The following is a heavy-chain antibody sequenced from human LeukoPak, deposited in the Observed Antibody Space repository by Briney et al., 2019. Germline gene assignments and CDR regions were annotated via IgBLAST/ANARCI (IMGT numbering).Heavy chain of an antibody. D-gene: IGHD3-10*01. CDR1: GFTFSDYY. CDR2: ISSSGSTI. Sequence: GGSLRLSCAASGFTFSDYYMSWIRQAPGKGLEWVSYISSSGSTIYYADSVKGRFTISRDNAKNSLYLQMNSLRAEDTAVYYCARDLTNTMVRGVNLYYFDYWGQGTLVTVSS. J-gene: IGHJ4*02. V-gene: IGHV3-11*01. CDR3: ARDLTNTMVRGVNLYYFDY.